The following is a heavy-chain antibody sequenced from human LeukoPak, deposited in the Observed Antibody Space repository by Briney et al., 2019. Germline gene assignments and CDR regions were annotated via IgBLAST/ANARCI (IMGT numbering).Heavy chain of an antibody. CDR1: GGSISNGDYY. J-gene: IGHJ4*02. D-gene: IGHD3-9*01. V-gene: IGHV4-31*03. CDR3: ARLDGTAWLMDH. Sequence: SETLSLTCTVSGGSISNGDYYWNWVRQHPRKGLEWIGYIYYSGTTYYNPSLKSRVTISVDTSKNQFSLRLATVTAADTAVYYCARLDGTAWLMDHWGQGTLVTVSS. CDR2: IYYSGTT.